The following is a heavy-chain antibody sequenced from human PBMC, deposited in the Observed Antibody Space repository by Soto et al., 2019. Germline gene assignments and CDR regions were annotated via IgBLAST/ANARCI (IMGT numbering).Heavy chain of an antibody. Sequence: ASVKVSCKASGYTFTSYDINWVRQAPGQGLEWMGWMNPNSGNTSYAQKLQGRVTMTTNTSTSTAYMELRSLRSDDTAVYYCARAREGYEADYWGQGTLVTVSS. J-gene: IGHJ4*02. CDR2: MNPNSGNT. D-gene: IGHD5-12*01. CDR3: ARAREGYEADY. V-gene: IGHV1-8*01. CDR1: GYTFTSYD.